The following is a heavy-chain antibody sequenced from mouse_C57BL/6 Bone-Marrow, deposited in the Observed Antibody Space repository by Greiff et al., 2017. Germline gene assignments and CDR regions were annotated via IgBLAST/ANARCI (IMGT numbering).Heavy chain of an antibody. CDR3: TRDGDYDGFAY. J-gene: IGHJ3*01. D-gene: IGHD2-4*01. CDR2: ISSGGDYI. CDR1: GFTFSSYA. Sequence: DVLLVESGEGLVKPGGSLKLSCAASGFTFSSYAMSWVRQTPDKRLEWVAYISSGGDYIYYADTVKGRFTISRDNARNTLYLQMSSLKSEDTAMYYWTRDGDYDGFAYWGQGTLVTVSA. V-gene: IGHV5-9-1*02.